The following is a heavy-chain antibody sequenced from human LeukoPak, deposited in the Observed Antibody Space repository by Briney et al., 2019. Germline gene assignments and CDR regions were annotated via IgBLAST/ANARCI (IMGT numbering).Heavy chain of an antibody. Sequence: GASVKVSCKASGYTFTTYDINWVRQAPGQGLEWRGGLNPNSGNTVYAQKFQGRVTMTRDTSISTAYMELSSLRSEDTAVYYCARVDYYGSGSYLREYYYYGMDVWGQGTTVTVSS. CDR3: ARVDYYGSGSYLREYYYYGMDV. D-gene: IGHD3-10*01. CDR2: LNPNSGNT. V-gene: IGHV1-8*01. CDR1: GYTFTTYD. J-gene: IGHJ6*02.